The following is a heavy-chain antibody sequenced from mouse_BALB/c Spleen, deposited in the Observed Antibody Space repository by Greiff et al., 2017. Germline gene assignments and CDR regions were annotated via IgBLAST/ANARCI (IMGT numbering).Heavy chain of an antibody. Sequence: EVKLMESGGGLVQPGGSLRLSCATSGFTFSDFYMEWVRQPPGKRLEWIAASRNKANDYTTEYSASVKGRFIVSRDTSQSILYLQMNALRAEDTAIYYCAREALTGYFDDWGQGTTLTVSS. CDR2: SRNKANDYTT. D-gene: IGHD4-1*01. CDR1: GFTFSDFY. J-gene: IGHJ2*01. CDR3: AREALTGYFDD. V-gene: IGHV7-1*02.